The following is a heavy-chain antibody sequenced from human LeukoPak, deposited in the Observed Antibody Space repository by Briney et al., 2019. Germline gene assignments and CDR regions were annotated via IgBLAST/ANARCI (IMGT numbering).Heavy chain of an antibody. J-gene: IGHJ6*02. CDR1: GFTFSSYA. D-gene: IGHD3-10*01. Sequence: PGGSLRLSCAASGFTFSSYAMHWVRQAPGKGLEWVAVISYDGSNKYYADSVKGRFTISRDNSKNTLYLQMNSLRAEDTAVYYCARELAMVRGVIVGDYYGMDVWGQGTTVTVSS. CDR3: ARELAMVRGVIVGDYYGMDV. V-gene: IGHV3-30*04. CDR2: ISYDGSNK.